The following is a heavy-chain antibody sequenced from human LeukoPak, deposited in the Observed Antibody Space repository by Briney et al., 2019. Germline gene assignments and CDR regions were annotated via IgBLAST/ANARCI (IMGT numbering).Heavy chain of an antibody. Sequence: GESLKISCKGSGYSFTSYWIGWVRQMPGKGLEWMGIIYPGDSDTRYSPSFQGQVTISADKSISTAYLQWSSLKASDTAMYYCAGHSPDTAYYFDYWGQGTLVTVSS. D-gene: IGHD2-21*02. CDR1: GYSFTSYW. CDR2: IYPGDSDT. J-gene: IGHJ4*02. CDR3: AGHSPDTAYYFDY. V-gene: IGHV5-51*01.